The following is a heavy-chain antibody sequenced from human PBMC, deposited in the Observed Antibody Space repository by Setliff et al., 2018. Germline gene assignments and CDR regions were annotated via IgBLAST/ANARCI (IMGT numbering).Heavy chain of an antibody. J-gene: IGHJ4*02. CDR1: GYTFINYE. D-gene: IGHD2-2*01. Sequence: GASVKVSCKASGYTFINYEINWVRQATGQGLEWMGGVNPNNGNTGYAQKFQGRVTMTRNTSISTAYMELSSLRSEDTAVYYCARGVGFSAAADYWGQGTLVTV. CDR3: ARGVGFSAAADY. V-gene: IGHV1-8*02. CDR2: VNPNNGNT.